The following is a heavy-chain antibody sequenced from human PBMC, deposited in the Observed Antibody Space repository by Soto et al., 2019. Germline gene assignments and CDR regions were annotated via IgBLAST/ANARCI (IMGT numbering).Heavy chain of an antibody. D-gene: IGHD1-26*01. V-gene: IGHV4-39*01. CDR2: IYYSGST. Sequence: SVTWSVLDDSSTRGTYYCGSIRQSPGKGLEWIGSIYYSGSTYYNPSLKSRVTISVDTSKNQFSLKLSSVTAADTAMYYCARLMGAPGAADYRGHGTLVTVSS. CDR1: DDSSTRGTYY. J-gene: IGHJ4*01. CDR3: ARLMGAPGAADY.